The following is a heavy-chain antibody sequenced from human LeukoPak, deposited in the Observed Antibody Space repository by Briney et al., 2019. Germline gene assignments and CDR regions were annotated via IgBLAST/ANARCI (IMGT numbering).Heavy chain of an antibody. CDR1: GFTFSTYW. V-gene: IGHV3-7*01. CDR2: IKQDGSEK. Sequence: GGSLRLSCVASGFTFSTYWMTWVRQAPGKGLEWVANIKQDGSEKNYVDSVKGRFIISRDNVKNSLYLQMNSLRAEDTAVYYCARDPVDTAWGQGTLVTVSS. D-gene: IGHD5-18*01. CDR3: ARDPVDTA. J-gene: IGHJ4*02.